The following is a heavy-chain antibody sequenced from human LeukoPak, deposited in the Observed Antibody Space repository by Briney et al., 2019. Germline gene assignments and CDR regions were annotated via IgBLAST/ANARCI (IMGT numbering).Heavy chain of an antibody. CDR3: TRAQWELAWFDP. Sequence: GGSLRLSCAASGFTFSSYGMSWVRQAPGKGLEWVSVIYSGGSTYYADSVKGRFTISRDNSKNTLYLQMNSLRAEDTAVYYCTRAQWELAWFDPWGQGTLVTVSS. V-gene: IGHV3-66*01. D-gene: IGHD1-26*01. CDR1: GFTFSSYG. CDR2: IYSGGST. J-gene: IGHJ5*02.